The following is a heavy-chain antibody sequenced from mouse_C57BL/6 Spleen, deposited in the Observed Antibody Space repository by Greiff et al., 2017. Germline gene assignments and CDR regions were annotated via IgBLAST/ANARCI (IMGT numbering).Heavy chain of an antibody. V-gene: IGHV1-42*01. CDR2: INPSTGGT. CDR1: GYSFTGYY. Sequence: VQLQQSGPELVKPGASVKISCKASGYSFTGYYMNWVKQSPEKSLEWIGEINPSTGGTTYNQKFKAKATLTVDKSSSTAYMQLKSLTSEDSAVYYCARGNLLWLRDWYFDVWGTGTTVTVSS. CDR3: ARGNLLWLRDWYFDV. D-gene: IGHD2-2*01. J-gene: IGHJ1*03.